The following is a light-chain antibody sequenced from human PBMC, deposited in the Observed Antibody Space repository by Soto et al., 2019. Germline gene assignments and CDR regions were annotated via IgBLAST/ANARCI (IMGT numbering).Light chain of an antibody. CDR3: SSYTSSGAPVV. J-gene: IGLJ2*01. CDR2: EVH. V-gene: IGLV2-14*01. CDR1: SSDVGAYNY. Sequence: QSALTQPASVSGSPGQSITISCTGTSSDVGAYNYVSWYQQHPGKAPKLMIYEVHNRPSGVSNRFSGSKSGNTASLTISGLQSEDEADYYCSSYTSSGAPVVFGGGTKLTVL.